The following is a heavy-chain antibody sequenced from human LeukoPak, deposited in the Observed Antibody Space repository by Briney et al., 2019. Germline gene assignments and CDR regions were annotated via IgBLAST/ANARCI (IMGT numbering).Heavy chain of an antibody. D-gene: IGHD3-22*01. CDR2: IYTSGST. Sequence: SETLSLTCTVSGGSISSYYWSWIRQPAGKGLEWIGRIYTSGSTNCNPSLKSRVTMSVDTSKNQFSLKLSSVTAADTAVYYCARDRAHYYDRVELGYFDYWGQGTLVTVSS. CDR1: GGSISSYY. V-gene: IGHV4-4*07. CDR3: ARDRAHYYDRVELGYFDY. J-gene: IGHJ4*02.